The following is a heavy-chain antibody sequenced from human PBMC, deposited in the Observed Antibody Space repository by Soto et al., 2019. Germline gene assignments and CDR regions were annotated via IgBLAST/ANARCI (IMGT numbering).Heavy chain of an antibody. J-gene: IGHJ4*02. CDR3: ASTRSGENCYGSGSYYNESY. D-gene: IGHD3-10*01. CDR1: GGTFSSYT. CDR2: IIPILGIA. V-gene: IGHV1-69*02. Sequence: QVQLVQSGAEVKKPGSSVKVSCKASGGTFSSYTISWVRQAPGQGLEWMGRIIPILGIANYAQKFQGRVTITADKSXSTXYXALSSLRSEDTAVYYCASTRSGENCYGSGSYYNESYWGQGTLVTVSS.